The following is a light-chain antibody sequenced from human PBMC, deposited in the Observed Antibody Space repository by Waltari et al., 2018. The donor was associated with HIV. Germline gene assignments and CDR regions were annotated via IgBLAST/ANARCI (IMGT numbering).Light chain of an antibody. J-gene: IGLJ2*01. CDR3: SAWDVSLNGVV. CDR1: SSNLGSRS. CDR2: TND. Sequence: QSVMTQPPSASGNPGQRVTIACSGTSSNLGSRSVNWYQPFPGTAPKPLIFTNDQRPSGVPDRFSASKSGTSASLSISGLHSGDEGVYYCSAWDVSLNGVVFGGGTKLTVL. V-gene: IGLV1-44*01.